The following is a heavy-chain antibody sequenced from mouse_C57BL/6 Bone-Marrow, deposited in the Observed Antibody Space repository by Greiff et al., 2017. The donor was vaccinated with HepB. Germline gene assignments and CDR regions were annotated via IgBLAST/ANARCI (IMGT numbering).Heavy chain of an antibody. CDR2: FTMYSDAT. V-gene: IGHV1-49*01. J-gene: IGHJ4*01. Sequence: LVESGAELVRPGSSVKLSCKDSYFAFMASAMHWVKQRPGHGLEWIGSFTMYSDATEYSENFKGKATLTANTSSSTAYMELSSLTSEDSAVYYCAHSSGYGYYAMDYWGQGTSVTVSS. CDR1: YFAFMASA. D-gene: IGHD3-2*02. CDR3: AHSSGYGYYAMDY.